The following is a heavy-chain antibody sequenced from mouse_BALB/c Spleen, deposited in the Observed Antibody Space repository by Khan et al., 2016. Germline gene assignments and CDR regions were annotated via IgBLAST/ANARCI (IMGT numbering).Heavy chain of an antibody. J-gene: IGHJ3*01. CDR1: GFNIKDTY. CDR3: ARSPYDYDVGFAY. D-gene: IGHD2-4*01. V-gene: IGHV14-3*02. Sequence: VQLQQPGAELVKPGASVKLSCTASGFNIKDTYMHWVKQRPEQGLKWIGRIDPANGNTKYDPKFQGKATITADTSSNTAYLQLSSLTSEDTAVYYCARSPYDYDVGFAYWGQGTLVTVSA. CDR2: IDPANGNT.